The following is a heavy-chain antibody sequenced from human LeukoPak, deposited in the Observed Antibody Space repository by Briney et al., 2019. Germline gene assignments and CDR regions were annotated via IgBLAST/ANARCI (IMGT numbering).Heavy chain of an antibody. CDR1: GGSVSSSSYY. J-gene: IGHJ4*02. Sequence: SETLSLTCTVSGGSVSSSSYYWGWIRQPPGKGLEWIGSIYYSGSTYYNPSLKSRVTISVDTFKNQFSLKLSSVTAADTAVYYCARDWNSENNYWGQGTLVTVSS. CDR2: IYYSGST. D-gene: IGHD1/OR15-1a*01. CDR3: ARDWNSENNY. V-gene: IGHV4-39*07.